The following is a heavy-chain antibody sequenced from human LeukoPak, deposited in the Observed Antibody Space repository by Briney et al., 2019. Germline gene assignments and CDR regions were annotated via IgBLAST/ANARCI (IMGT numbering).Heavy chain of an antibody. CDR1: GDSISRYY. CDR2: IYYSGSP. V-gene: IGHV4-59*01. Sequence: PSETLSLTCTVSGDSISRYYWSWIRQPPGKGLEWVGYIYYSGSPNYNPSLKSRVSISGDTSKNQFSLNLSSVTAADTAVYYCARQIASAGTAGFDFWGQGALVTVSS. CDR3: ARQIASAGTAGFDF. D-gene: IGHD6-13*01. J-gene: IGHJ4*02.